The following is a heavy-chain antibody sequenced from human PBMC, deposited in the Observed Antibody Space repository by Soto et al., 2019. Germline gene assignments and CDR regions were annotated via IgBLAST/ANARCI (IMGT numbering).Heavy chain of an antibody. Sequence: ASVKVSCKASGYTFTSYDINWVRQATGQGLEWMGWMNPNSGNTGYAQKFQGRVTMTRNTSISTAYMELSSLRSEDTAVYYCARRKPLTGYYSRWFAPWGQGTLVTVSS. D-gene: IGHD3-9*01. V-gene: IGHV1-8*01. J-gene: IGHJ5*02. CDR3: ARRKPLTGYYSRWFAP. CDR2: MNPNSGNT. CDR1: GYTFTSYD.